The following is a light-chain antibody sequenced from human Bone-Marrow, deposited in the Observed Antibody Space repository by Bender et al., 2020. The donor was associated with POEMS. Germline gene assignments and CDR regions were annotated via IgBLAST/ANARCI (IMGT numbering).Light chain of an antibody. CDR2: DVS. V-gene: IGLV2-14*01. CDR1: SSDVGSYNF. CDR3: SSYTSSTRV. J-gene: IGLJ2*01. Sequence: QSALTQPASVSGSPGQSITISCTGTSSDVGSYNFVSWYQQHPGKAPKVLIYDVSKRPSGASNRFSGSKSGNTASLTISGLQAEDEADYYCSSYTSSTRVFGGGTKLTVL.